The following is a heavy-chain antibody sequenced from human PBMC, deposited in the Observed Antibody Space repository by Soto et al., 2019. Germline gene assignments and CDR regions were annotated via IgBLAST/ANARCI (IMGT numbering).Heavy chain of an antibody. Sequence: GGSLRLSCAGSGFTFGDSYMSRIRQAPGKGLEWLSYISPGSRYPAYADSVKGRFTISRDNAKRSLYPQMMSLTAEDTAIYYCVRGGGGGLFDPWGQGTMVTVSS. CDR2: ISPGSRYP. V-gene: IGHV3-11*06. J-gene: IGHJ5*02. D-gene: IGHD2-15*01. CDR3: VRGGGGGLFDP. CDR1: GFTFGDSY.